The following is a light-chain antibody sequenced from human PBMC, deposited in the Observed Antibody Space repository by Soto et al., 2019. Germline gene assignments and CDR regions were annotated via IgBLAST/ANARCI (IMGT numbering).Light chain of an antibody. J-gene: IGKJ2*01. Sequence: IVMTQSPATLSVSPGERVTLSCRASETVRTNLAWFQQNPGQTPRLLIFGASTRATGVPTRFTGSGSETEFTLTTDHLQSEDLAVYYCQQYYNWPPYTFGQGTHVDIK. CDR2: GAS. CDR3: QQYYNWPPYT. V-gene: IGKV3-15*01. CDR1: ETVRTN.